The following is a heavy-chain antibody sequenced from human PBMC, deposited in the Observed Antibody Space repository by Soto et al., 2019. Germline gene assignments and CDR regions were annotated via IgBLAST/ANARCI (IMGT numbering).Heavy chain of an antibody. CDR2: ISYDENNQ. D-gene: IGHD1-26*01. CDR3: ARSLGGSSYYVADY. Sequence: QVQLVESGGGVVQPGKSLRLSCVASGFTFSNYGMQWVRQAPDKGLEWVAVISYDENNQYYADSVRGRLTISRDNSKNTLYWEVDSLRPEDTAVYYCARSLGGSSYYVADYWGQGSLVTVSS. CDR1: GFTFSNYG. J-gene: IGHJ4*02. V-gene: IGHV3-30*03.